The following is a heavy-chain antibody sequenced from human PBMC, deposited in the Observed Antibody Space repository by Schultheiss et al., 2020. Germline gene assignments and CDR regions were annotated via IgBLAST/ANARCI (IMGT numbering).Heavy chain of an antibody. CDR2: IYASGST. CDR3: ARAYGGNHYYYYMDV. Sequence: SETLSLTCAVYGGSFSGYYWSWIRQPPGKGLEWIGRIYASGSTNYNPSLKSRVTLSVDTSKSQFSLHLSSVTAADTAVYYCARAYGGNHYYYYMDVWGKGTTVTVSS. CDR1: GGSFSGYY. V-gene: IGHV4-59*10. J-gene: IGHJ6*03. D-gene: IGHD4-23*01.